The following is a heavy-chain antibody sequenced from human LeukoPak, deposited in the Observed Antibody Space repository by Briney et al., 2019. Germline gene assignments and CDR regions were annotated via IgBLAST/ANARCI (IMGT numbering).Heavy chain of an antibody. D-gene: IGHD2-15*01. V-gene: IGHV3-74*01. J-gene: IGHJ4*02. Sequence: GGSLRLSCAGSGFTFSTYWMHWVRQAPGKGLVWVSRISTDGSSRSYADSVKGRFTISRDNAKNTLFLQMDSLRAEDTAVYYCVRGTSRENGYGCDDPYWGQGTLVIVSS. CDR2: ISTDGSSR. CDR3: VRGTSRENGYGCDDPY. CDR1: GFTFSTYW.